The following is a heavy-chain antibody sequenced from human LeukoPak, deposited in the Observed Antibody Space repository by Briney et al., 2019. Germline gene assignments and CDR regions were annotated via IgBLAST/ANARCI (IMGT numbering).Heavy chain of an antibody. CDR3: ARDPGIAAAGTVGYFDS. V-gene: IGHV3-7*01. D-gene: IGHD6-13*01. Sequence: GGSLKLSCVASGFSFSSYWMSWVRQTPGKGLEWVANIKQEGSARYYVDSVTGRFTISRDNAMNSLYLQMNSLRVEDTAVYYCARDPGIAAAGTVGYFDSWGQGILVTVSS. CDR1: GFSFSSYW. J-gene: IGHJ4*02. CDR2: IKQEGSAR.